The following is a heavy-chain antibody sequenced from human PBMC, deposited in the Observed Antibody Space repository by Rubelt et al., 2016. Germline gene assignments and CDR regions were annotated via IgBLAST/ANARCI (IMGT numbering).Heavy chain of an antibody. J-gene: IGHJ4*02. CDR1: GFTFSSYA. CDR3: AKVYGERYYYDR. V-gene: IGHV3-23*01. D-gene: IGHD3-22*01. CDR2: ISGSGGST. Sequence: EVQLLESGGGLVQPGGSLRLSCAASGFTFSSYAMSWVRQAPGKGLEWVSAISGSGGSTYYADSVKGRFTISRDNSKNTLYLQRNSLRAEDTAVYYCAKVYGERYYYDRWGQGTLVTVSS.